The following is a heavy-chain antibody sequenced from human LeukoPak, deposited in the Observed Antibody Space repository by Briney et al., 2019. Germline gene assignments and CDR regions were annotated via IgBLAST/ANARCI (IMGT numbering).Heavy chain of an antibody. Sequence: VAPVKVSCKASGYSFTDYYVQWVRQAPGQGLEWMGSVHPDTGVTNYAQKFHGRVTMIRDTSINTAYMILNSLTSDDTAVYYCASLTVSTGSGNFWGQGTLVTVSS. D-gene: IGHD4-4*01. V-gene: IGHV1-2*02. J-gene: IGHJ4*02. CDR2: VHPDTGVT. CDR1: GYSFTDYY. CDR3: ASLTVSTGSGNF.